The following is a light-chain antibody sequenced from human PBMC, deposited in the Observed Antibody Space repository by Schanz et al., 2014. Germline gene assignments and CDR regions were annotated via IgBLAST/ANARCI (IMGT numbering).Light chain of an antibody. V-gene: IGKV1-5*03. Sequence: DIQMTQSPSTLSASVGDRVTITCRASQSISIWLAWYQQKPGKAPKLLIYKASSLESGVPSRFSGRGSGTEFTLTISSLQPDDFATYYCQHYDRYPWTFGPGTKVEIE. CDR2: KAS. CDR1: QSISIW. J-gene: IGKJ1*01. CDR3: QHYDRYPWT.